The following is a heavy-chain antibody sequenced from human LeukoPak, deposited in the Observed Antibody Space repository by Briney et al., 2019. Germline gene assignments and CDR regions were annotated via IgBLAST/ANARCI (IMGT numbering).Heavy chain of an antibody. D-gene: IGHD1-26*01. CDR3: AREGIVGATHFDY. CDR2: IIPIFGTA. V-gene: IGHV1-69*05. Sequence: GASVKVSCKASGGTFDNSAINWVRQAPGQGLEWMGGIIPIFGTANYAQKFQGRVTITTDESTSTAYMELSSLRSEDTAVYYCAREGIVGATHFDYWGQGTLVTVSS. J-gene: IGHJ4*02. CDR1: GGTFDNSA.